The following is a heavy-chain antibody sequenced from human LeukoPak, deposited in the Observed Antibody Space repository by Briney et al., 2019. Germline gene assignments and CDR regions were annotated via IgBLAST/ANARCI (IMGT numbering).Heavy chain of an antibody. CDR1: GFTVSSNY. D-gene: IGHD6-19*01. J-gene: IGHJ4*02. CDR2: IYSGGST. V-gene: IGHV3-53*01. Sequence: GRSLRLSCAASGFTVSSNYMSWVRQAPGKGLEWVSVIYSGGSTYYADSVKGRFTISRDSSKNTLYLQMNSLRAEDTAVYYCARVVSGWLDYWGQGTLVTVSS. CDR3: ARVVSGWLDY.